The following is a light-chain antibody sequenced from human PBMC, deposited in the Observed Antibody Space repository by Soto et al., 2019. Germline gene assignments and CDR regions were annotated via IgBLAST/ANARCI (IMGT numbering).Light chain of an antibody. V-gene: IGKV3-15*01. CDR1: QSVSSN. CDR3: QQYNNWPYT. CDR2: NTF. J-gene: IGKJ2*01. Sequence: EIVMTQSPATLSVSPGERATLSCRASQSVSSNLVWYQQKPGQAPKLLIYNTFTRATGIPVRFSGSGSGTEFTLTISSLQSEDLAVYYCQQYNNWPYTFGRGTKLEI.